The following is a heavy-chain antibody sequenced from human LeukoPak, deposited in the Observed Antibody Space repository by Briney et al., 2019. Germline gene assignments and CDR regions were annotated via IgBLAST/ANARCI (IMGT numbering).Heavy chain of an antibody. CDR2: ISGSGGST. CDR1: GFTFSSYG. V-gene: IGHV3-23*01. D-gene: IGHD3-10*01. CDR3: TRGSGSYFSAY. J-gene: IGHJ4*02. Sequence: GGSLRLSCAASGFTFSSYGMNWVRQAPGKGLEWVSTISGSGGSTYNADSVKGRFTISRDNSKNTLYLQMKSLRADDTAVYYCTRGSGSYFSAYWGQGTLVTVSS.